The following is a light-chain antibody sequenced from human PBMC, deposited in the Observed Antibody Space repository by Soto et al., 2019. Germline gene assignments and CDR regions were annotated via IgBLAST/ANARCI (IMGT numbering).Light chain of an antibody. CDR2: GNS. CDR3: QSYDGRLSGVV. CDR1: RSNIWAGYD. J-gene: IGLJ2*01. Sequence: QSVLTQPPSVSGAPGQRVTIACTGSRSNIWAGYDVHWYQQLPGTAPKLLIEGNSNLHSGVPDRFSGSKSGTAAALAITGLQAEDEADYYCQSYDGRLSGVVFVVGTQLNVL. V-gene: IGLV1-40*01.